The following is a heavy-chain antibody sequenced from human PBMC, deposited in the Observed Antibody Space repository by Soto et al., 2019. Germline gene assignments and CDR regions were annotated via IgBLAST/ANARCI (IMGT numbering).Heavy chain of an antibody. D-gene: IGHD5-12*01. CDR2: IYSGGST. Sequence: GGSLRLSCAASGFTVSSTYMSWGRQAPGKGLEWGSVIYSGGSTYSADSVKGRFTISRDNSKNTLYLQMNSLRAEDTAVYYCARIGADSGYDFSYYYYYMDVWGKGTTVTVSS. CDR3: ARIGADSGYDFSYYYYYMDV. V-gene: IGHV3-66*01. CDR1: GFTVSSTY. J-gene: IGHJ6*03.